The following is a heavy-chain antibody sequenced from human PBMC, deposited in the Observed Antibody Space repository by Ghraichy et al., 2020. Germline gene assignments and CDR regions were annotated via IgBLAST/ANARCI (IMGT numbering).Heavy chain of an antibody. V-gene: IGHV5-51*01. CDR1: GYNFTKSW. D-gene: IGHD6-19*01. CDR2: IYPGDSDT. CDR3: ARLGKCASGLPLDF. J-gene: IGHJ4*02. Sequence: GESLNISCKVSGYNFTKSWIGWVRQMPGKGLEWMGIIYPGDSDTRHSPSFEGQVTILADKSINTAYLHWSSLKASDTAIYYCARLGKCASGLPLDFWGQGSLVTVAS.